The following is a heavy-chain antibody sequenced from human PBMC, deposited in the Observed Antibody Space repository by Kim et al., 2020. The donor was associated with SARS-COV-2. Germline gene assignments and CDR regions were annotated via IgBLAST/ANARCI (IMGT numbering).Heavy chain of an antibody. J-gene: IGHJ4*02. CDR3: ARVTSGYSGSQGY. CDR1: GFTFSIYA. Sequence: GGSLRLSCAASGFTFSIYAMHLVRQAPGKGLEWVAVISYDGSNKYYADSVKGRFTISRDNSKNTLYLQMNSLRAEDTAVYYCARVTSGYSGSQGYWGQGTLVTVSS. V-gene: IGHV3-30-3*01. CDR2: ISYDGSNK. D-gene: IGHD1-26*01.